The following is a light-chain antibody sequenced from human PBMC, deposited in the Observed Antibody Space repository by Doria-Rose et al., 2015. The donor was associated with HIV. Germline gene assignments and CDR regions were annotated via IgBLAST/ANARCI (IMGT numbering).Light chain of an antibody. CDR3: HQYGTSWT. CDR1: QSFSSTY. CDR2: DGS. V-gene: IGKV3-20*01. Sequence: LTQSPGTLSLSPGERATLSCRASQSFSSTYLAWYQQNPGQAPSLLIYDGSTRTTGITDRFSASGSGTDFTLTINRLEPEDFALYYCHQYGTSWTFGQGTKVEI. J-gene: IGKJ1*01.